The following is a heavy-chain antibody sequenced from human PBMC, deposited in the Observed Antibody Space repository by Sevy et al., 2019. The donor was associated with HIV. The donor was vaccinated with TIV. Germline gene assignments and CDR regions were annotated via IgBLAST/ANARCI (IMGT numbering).Heavy chain of an antibody. D-gene: IGHD1-26*01. J-gene: IGHJ1*01. CDR2: ITAYNGKT. Sequence: ASVKVSCKASGYTFTNYHITWVRQAPGHGLEWMGWITAYNGKTNYAQRLQGRVTMTTDTSTSTAYMELRSLRSDDTAVYYCARAPSGSQGPGQYFHHWGQGTLVTVSS. V-gene: IGHV1-18*01. CDR3: ARAPSGSQGPGQYFHH. CDR1: GYTFTNYH.